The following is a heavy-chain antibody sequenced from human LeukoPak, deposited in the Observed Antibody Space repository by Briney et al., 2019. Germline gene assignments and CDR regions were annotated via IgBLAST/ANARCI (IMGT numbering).Heavy chain of an antibody. CDR3: TTDLEMSTVDDAFDI. V-gene: IGHV3-15*01. J-gene: IGHJ3*02. Sequence: PGGSLRLSCTVSGFTVSSNSMSWVRQAPGKGLEWVGRIKSKTDGGTTDYAAPVKGRFTISRDDSKNTLSLQMNSLKTEDTAMYYCTTDLEMSTVDDAFDIWGQGTMVTVSS. CDR1: GFTVSSNS. D-gene: IGHD5-24*01. CDR2: IKSKTDGGTT.